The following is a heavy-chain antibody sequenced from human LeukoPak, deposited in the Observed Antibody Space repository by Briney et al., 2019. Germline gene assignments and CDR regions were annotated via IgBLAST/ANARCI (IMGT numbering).Heavy chain of an antibody. CDR3: AREIAAASFPN. D-gene: IGHD6-13*01. CDR1: GYTFTGYY. V-gene: IGHV1-2*02. CDR2: INPNSGGT. J-gene: IGHJ4*02. Sequence: AXVKVSCKASGYTFTGYYMHWVRQAPGQGLEGMGWINPNSGGTNYAQKFQGRVTMTRDTSISTAYMELSRLRSDDTAVYYCAREIAAASFPNWGQGTLVTVSS.